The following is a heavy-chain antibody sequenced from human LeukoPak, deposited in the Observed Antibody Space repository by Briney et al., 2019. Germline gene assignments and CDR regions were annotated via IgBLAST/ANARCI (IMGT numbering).Heavy chain of an antibody. Sequence: RPGGSLRLSCAASGFTFSSYSMNWVRQAPGKGLEWVSYISSSSSTIYYADSVKGRFTISRDNAKNSLYLQMNSLRAEDTAVYYCARLVGAADYWGQGTLVTVSS. D-gene: IGHD1-26*01. CDR1: GFTFSSYS. J-gene: IGHJ4*02. CDR3: ARLVGAADY. CDR2: ISSSSSTI. V-gene: IGHV3-48*01.